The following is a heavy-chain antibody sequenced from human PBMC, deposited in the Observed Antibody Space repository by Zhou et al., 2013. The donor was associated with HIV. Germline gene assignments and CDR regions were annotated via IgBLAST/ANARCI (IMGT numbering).Heavy chain of an antibody. CDR3: ARDLECTNGVCYTRYFDY. Sequence: QVQLVQSGAEVKKPGSSVKVSCKASGGTFSSYAISWVRQAPGQGLEWMGGIIPIFGTANYAQKFQGRVTITTDESTSTAYMELSSLRSEDTAVYYCARDLECTNGVCYTRYFDYWGQGTLVTVSS. CDR1: GGTFSSYA. D-gene: IGHD2-8*01. J-gene: IGHJ4*02. CDR2: IIPIFGTA. V-gene: IGHV1-69*05.